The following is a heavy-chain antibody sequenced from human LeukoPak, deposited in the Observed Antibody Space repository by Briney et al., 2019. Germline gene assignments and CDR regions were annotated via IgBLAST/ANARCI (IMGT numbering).Heavy chain of an antibody. D-gene: IGHD2-15*01. J-gene: IGHJ4*02. CDR2: ISGSGGST. CDR1: GFTFSSYA. Sequence: GGSLRLSCAASGFTFSSYAMIWVRQAPGKGLEWVSAISGSGGSTYYADSVKGRFTISRDNSKSTLYLQMNSLRAEDTAVYYCAKSLRYCSGGSCYGGFDYWGQGTLVTVSS. V-gene: IGHV3-23*01. CDR3: AKSLRYCSGGSCYGGFDY.